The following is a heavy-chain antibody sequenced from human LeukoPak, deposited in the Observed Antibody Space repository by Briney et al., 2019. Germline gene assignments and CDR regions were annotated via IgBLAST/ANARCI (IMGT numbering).Heavy chain of an antibody. V-gene: IGHV3-7*03. CDR2: IKHDGSEK. D-gene: IGHD4-17*01. J-gene: IGHJ4*02. Sequence: GGSLRLSCAASGFSFSKFYMSWVRQAPGKGLEWLANIKHDGSEKYHVDSVKGRFTISRDNAENSLYLQMNSLRAEDTAVYYCTRDEGATVITYRFDYWGQGTLVTVSS. CDR3: TRDEGATVITYRFDY. CDR1: GFSFSKFY.